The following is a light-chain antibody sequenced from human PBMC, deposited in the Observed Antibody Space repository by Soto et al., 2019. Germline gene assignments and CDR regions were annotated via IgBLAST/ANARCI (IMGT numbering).Light chain of an antibody. CDR2: GAS. J-gene: IGKJ1*01. Sequence: DIQLTQSPSFLSASVGDRVTITCRASQGISSYLAWYQQRPGKAPKLLMYGASTLQSGVPSRFSGSASGTTFTLTINNLQHEDFATYSCKQLNNFPRTFGQGTKVE. CDR3: KQLNNFPRT. CDR1: QGISSY. V-gene: IGKV1-9*01.